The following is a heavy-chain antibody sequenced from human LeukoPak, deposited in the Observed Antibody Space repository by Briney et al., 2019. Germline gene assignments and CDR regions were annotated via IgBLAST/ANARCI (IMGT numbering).Heavy chain of an antibody. V-gene: IGHV4-30-4*08. CDR2: IYYSGST. J-gene: IGHJ5*02. Sequence: SETLSLTCTVSGGSISSGDYYWSWIRQPPGKGLEWIGYIYYSGSTYYNPSLKSRVTISVDTSKNQFSLKLSSVTAADTAVYYCARAEYSGSYYGWFDPWGQGTLVTVSS. D-gene: IGHD1-26*01. CDR3: ARAEYSGSYYGWFDP. CDR1: GGSISSGDYY.